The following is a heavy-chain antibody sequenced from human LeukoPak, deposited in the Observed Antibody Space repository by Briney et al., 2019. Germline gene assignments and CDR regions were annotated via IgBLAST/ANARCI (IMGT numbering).Heavy chain of an antibody. J-gene: IGHJ4*02. Sequence: PGGSLRLSCAASGFTFSSYWMSWVRQAPGKGLEWVANIKQDGSEKYYVDSVKGRSTISRDNAKNSLYLQMNSLRAEDTAVYYCASILHDYGDYFDYWGQGTLVTVSS. CDR3: ASILHDYGDYFDY. CDR2: IKQDGSEK. V-gene: IGHV3-7*01. CDR1: GFTFSSYW. D-gene: IGHD4-17*01.